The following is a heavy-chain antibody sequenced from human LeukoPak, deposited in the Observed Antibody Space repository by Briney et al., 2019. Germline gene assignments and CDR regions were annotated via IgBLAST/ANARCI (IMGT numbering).Heavy chain of an antibody. CDR3: ARQRGRLPGYVAGAFDI. Sequence: PGESLKISCKGSGYSFSNYWIACVRQIPGKGLEWMGGIYPGDSDTRYSPSFQGQVTISADKSISTAFLHWSSLKASDSAMYYCARQRGRLPGYVAGAFDIWGQGTMVTVSS. V-gene: IGHV5-51*01. D-gene: IGHD3-9*01. CDR2: IYPGDSDT. CDR1: GYSFSNYW. J-gene: IGHJ3*02.